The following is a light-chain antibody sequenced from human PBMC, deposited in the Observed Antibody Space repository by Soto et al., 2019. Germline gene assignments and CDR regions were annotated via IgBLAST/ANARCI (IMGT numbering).Light chain of an antibody. CDR1: QTISND. CDR2: GAS. V-gene: IGKV3-15*01. J-gene: IGKJ4*01. Sequence: EVVMTQSPATVSVSPGEGVTLSCRASQTISNDLAWYQQKPGQAPRLLIYGASTRATGVPARFSGGGSGTEFTLTISSLQSEDCAFYYCQQNNKWPTVTFGGGTKVEIK. CDR3: QQNNKWPTVT.